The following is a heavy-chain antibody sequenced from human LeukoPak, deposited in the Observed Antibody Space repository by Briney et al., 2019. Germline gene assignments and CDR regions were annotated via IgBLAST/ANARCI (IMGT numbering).Heavy chain of an antibody. CDR3: ARDSSHYLGSSDY. Sequence: GGSLRLSCVVSGFTFSSSPMSWVRQAPGKGLEWVSVISESGDVTHCADSMKGRFTISRDNTKNTLNLQMNSLRDEDTAIYYCARDSSHYLGSSDYWGQGTLVTVSS. V-gene: IGHV3-23*01. J-gene: IGHJ4*02. D-gene: IGHD6-6*01. CDR2: ISESGDVT. CDR1: GFTFSSSP.